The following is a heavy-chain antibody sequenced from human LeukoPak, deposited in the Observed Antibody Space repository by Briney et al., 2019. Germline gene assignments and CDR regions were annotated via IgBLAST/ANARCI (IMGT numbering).Heavy chain of an antibody. J-gene: IGHJ4*02. CDR3: AKGGGGLYYYDSSGYYYHFDY. Sequence: GGSLRLSCAASGFTFSSYGMSWVRQAPGKGLEWVSAISGSSGSTYYADSVKGRFTISRDNSKNTLYLQMNSLRAEDTAVYYCAKGGGGLYYYDSSGYYYHFDYWGQGTLVTVSS. D-gene: IGHD3-22*01. CDR1: GFTFSSYG. V-gene: IGHV3-23*01. CDR2: ISGSSGST.